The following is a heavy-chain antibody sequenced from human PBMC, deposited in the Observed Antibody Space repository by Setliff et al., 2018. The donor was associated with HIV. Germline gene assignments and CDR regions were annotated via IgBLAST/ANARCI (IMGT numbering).Heavy chain of an antibody. V-gene: IGHV4-61*05. J-gene: IGHJ3*02. D-gene: IGHD3-22*01. CDR3: ARSLVPSGYYYGRHAFDI. Sequence: PSETLSLTCTVSGGSISTSSYYWGWIRQPPGKGLEWIGNIYYGGNTNYNPSFKSRVTISVDTSKNQFSLRVNSVTAADTAVYYCARSLVPSGYYYGRHAFDIWGQGAKVTVSS. CDR1: GGSISTSSYY. CDR2: IYYGGNT.